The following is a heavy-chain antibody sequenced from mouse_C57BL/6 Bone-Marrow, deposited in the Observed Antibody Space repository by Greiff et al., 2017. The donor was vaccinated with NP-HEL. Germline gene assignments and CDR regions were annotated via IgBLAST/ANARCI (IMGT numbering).Heavy chain of an antibody. CDR3: ARRPLVGGGFAY. CDR1: GYTFTSYG. D-gene: IGHD1-1*02. J-gene: IGHJ3*01. V-gene: IGHV1-81*01. CDR2: IYPRSGNT. Sequence: QVQLQQSGAELARPGASVKLSCKASGYTFTSYGISWVKQRTGQGLEWIGEIYPRSGNTYYNEKFKGKATLTADKSSSTAYMELRSLTSEDSAVYFCARRPLVGGGFAYWGQGTLVTVSA.